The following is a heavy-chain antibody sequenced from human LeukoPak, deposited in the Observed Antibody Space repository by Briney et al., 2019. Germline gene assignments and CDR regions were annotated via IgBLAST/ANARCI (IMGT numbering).Heavy chain of an antibody. J-gene: IGHJ4*02. CDR3: ARDRGATVTHFDY. V-gene: IGHV1-69*04. Sequence: SVKVSCKASGGTFNSYAISWVRQAPGQGLEWMGRIIPILGIANYAQKFQGRVTITADKSTSTAYMELSSLRSEDTAVYYCARDRGATVTHFDYWGQGTLVTVSS. CDR1: GGTFNSYA. CDR2: IIPILGIA. D-gene: IGHD4-17*01.